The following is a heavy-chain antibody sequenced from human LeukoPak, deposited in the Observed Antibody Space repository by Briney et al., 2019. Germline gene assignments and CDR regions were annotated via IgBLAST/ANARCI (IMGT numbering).Heavy chain of an antibody. D-gene: IGHD3-3*01. CDR2: MNPNSGNT. CDR3: ARASITIFGVVIMALDV. V-gene: IGHV1-8*01. J-gene: IGHJ6*02. Sequence: ASVKVSCKASGYTFTSYDINWVRQATGQGLEWMGWMNPNSGNTGYAQKFRGRVTMTRNTSISTAYMELSSLRSEDTAVYYCARASITIFGVVIMALDVWGQGTTVTVSS. CDR1: GYTFTSYD.